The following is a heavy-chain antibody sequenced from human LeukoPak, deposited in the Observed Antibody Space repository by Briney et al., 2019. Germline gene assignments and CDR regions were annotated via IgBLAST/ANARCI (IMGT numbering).Heavy chain of an antibody. D-gene: IGHD5-24*01. J-gene: IGHJ4*02. V-gene: IGHV4-59*01. CDR2: IYYRGST. Sequence: PSETLSLTCTVSGGSISSYYWSWVRQPPEKGLEWIGYIYYRGSTNYNPSLKSRVTISVDTSKNQFSLKLSSVTAADTAVYYCARGGAGEMATNPFDYWGQGTLVTVSS. CDR1: GGSISSYY. CDR3: ARGGAGEMATNPFDY.